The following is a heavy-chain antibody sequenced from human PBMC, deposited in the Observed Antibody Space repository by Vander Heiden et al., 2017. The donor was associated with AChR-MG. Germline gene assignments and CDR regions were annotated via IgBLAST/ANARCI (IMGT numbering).Heavy chain of an antibody. CDR1: GFTLSSYA. Sequence: QVQLVESGGGVVQPGRSLSLSCSAPGFTLSSYAMHWVRQAPGKGLEWVAVISYDGSNKYYADSVKGRFTISRDNSKNTLYLQMNSLRAEDTAVYYCARSGIQLLLSSYYFDYWCHGPLVTVSS. J-gene: IGHJ4*01. CDR3: ARSGIQLLLSSYYFDY. V-gene: IGHV3-30-3*01. CDR2: ISYDGSNK. D-gene: IGHD5-18*01.